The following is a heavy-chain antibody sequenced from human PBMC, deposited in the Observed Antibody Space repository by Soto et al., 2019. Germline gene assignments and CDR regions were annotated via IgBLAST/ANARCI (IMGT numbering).Heavy chain of an antibody. CDR2: ISYDGSNK. V-gene: IGHV3-30-3*01. J-gene: IGHJ4*02. CDR1: GFTFSSYA. Sequence: QVQLVESGGGVVQPGRSLRLSCAASGFTFSSYAMHWVRQAPGKGLEWVAVISYDGSNKYYADSVKGRFTISRDNSKNTLYLQMNSLRAEDTAVYYCARDPRARRDGYREAYYFDYWGQGTLVTVSS. CDR3: ARDPRARRDGYREAYYFDY. D-gene: IGHD2-21*01.